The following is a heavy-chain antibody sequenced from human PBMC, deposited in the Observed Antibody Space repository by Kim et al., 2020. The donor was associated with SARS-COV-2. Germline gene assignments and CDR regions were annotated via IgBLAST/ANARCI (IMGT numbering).Heavy chain of an antibody. Sequence: GGSLRLSCAASGFTFDDYAMHWVRQAPGKGLEWVSGISWNSGSIGYADSVKGRFTISRDNAKNSLYLQMNSLRAEDTALYYCAKDITTASWSAAGTGLFGYYYYGMDVWGQGSTVTVS. CDR2: ISWNSGSI. CDR1: GFTFDDYA. V-gene: IGHV3-9*01. D-gene: IGHD6-13*01. CDR3: AKDITTASWSAAGTGLFGYYYYGMDV. J-gene: IGHJ6*02.